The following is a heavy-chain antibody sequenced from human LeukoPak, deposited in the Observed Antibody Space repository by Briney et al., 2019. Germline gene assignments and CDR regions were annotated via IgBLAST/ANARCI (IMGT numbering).Heavy chain of an antibody. D-gene: IGHD6-13*01. J-gene: IGHJ4*02. CDR3: AIDLRYSSSWLEIDY. CDR2: VSGSGGST. V-gene: IGHV3-23*01. CDR1: GFTFSNYA. Sequence: GGSLRLSCEASGFTFSNYAMSWVRQAPGKGLEWVSAVSGSGGSTYYADSVKGRFTISRDNSKNTLYLQMNSLRAEDTAVYYCAIDLRYSSSWLEIDYWGQGTLVTVSS.